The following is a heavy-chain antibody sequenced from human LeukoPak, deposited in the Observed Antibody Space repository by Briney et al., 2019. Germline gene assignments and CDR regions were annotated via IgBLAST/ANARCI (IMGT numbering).Heavy chain of an antibody. CDR2: INPNSGGT. CDR1: GYTFTGYY. CDR3: SRPVSDGYKRYGMDV. V-gene: IGHV1-2*02. D-gene: IGHD5-24*01. J-gene: IGHJ6*02. Sequence: ASVKVSCKASGYTFTGYYMPWVRQAPGQGLEWLGWINPNSGGTNYAQKFQGRVTITRDTSISTAYMELSRLRSDDTAMYYFSRPVSDGYKRYGMDVWGQGTTVTVSS.